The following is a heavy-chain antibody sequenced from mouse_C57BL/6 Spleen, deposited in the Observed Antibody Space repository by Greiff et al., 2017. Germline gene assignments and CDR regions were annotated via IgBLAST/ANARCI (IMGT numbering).Heavy chain of an antibody. Sequence: QVHVKQPGAELVKPGASVKMSCKASGYTFTSYWITWVKQRPGQGLEWIGDIYPGSGSTNYNEKFKSKATLTVDTSSSTAYMQLSSLTSEDSAVYYCARVQGDYFDYWGQGTTLTVSS. CDR1: GYTFTSYW. CDR3: ARVQGDYFDY. J-gene: IGHJ2*01. V-gene: IGHV1-55*01. CDR2: IYPGSGST.